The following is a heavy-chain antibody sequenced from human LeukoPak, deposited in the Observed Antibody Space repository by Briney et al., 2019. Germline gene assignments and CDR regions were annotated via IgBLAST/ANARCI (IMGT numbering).Heavy chain of an antibody. Sequence: GESLKISCKGSGYSFTSYWIGWVRQMPGKGLEWMGNIYPGDSDTRYSPSFQGQVTISADKSISTAYLQWSSLKASDTAMYYCARRRYYGSGSQENWFDPWGQGTLVTVSS. CDR1: GYSFTSYW. J-gene: IGHJ5*02. CDR2: IYPGDSDT. D-gene: IGHD3-10*01. V-gene: IGHV5-51*01. CDR3: ARRRYYGSGSQENWFDP.